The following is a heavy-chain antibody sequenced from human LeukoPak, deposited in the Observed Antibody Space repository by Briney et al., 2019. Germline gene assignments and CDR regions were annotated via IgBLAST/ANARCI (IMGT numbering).Heavy chain of an antibody. CDR1: GFTFSSYG. CDR2: ISYDGSNK. CDR3: AKDIPMIVGGDY. V-gene: IGHV3-30*18. Sequence: PGGSLRLSCAASGFTFSSYGMHWVRQAPGKGLEWVAVISYDGSNKYYADSVKGRFTISRDNSKNTLYLQMNSLRAEDTAVYYCAKDIPMIVGGDYWGQGTLVTVSS. J-gene: IGHJ4*02. D-gene: IGHD3-22*01.